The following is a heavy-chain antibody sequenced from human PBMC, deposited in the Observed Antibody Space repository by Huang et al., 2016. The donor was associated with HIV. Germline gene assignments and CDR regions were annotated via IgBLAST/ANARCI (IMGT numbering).Heavy chain of an antibody. CDR2: IKQEGSRK. Sequence: EVQVVESGGDLVQPGGSLRLYCAASGFTFSSYWRSWVRLPPGKGLEWVANIKQEGSRKYYVDSVKGRFTIARDNANNSLYLQMNSLRAEDTAVYYCARTVAVAGRPNWFDPWGQGTLVTVSS. J-gene: IGHJ5*02. D-gene: IGHD6-19*01. CDR1: GFTFSSYW. V-gene: IGHV3-7*01. CDR3: ARTVAVAGRPNWFDP.